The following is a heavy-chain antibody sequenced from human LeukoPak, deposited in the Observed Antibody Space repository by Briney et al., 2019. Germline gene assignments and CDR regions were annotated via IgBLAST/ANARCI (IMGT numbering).Heavy chain of an antibody. Sequence: GGSLGLSGAAPGFTFSSYGMNWVRQAPGKGRVWVSRIASDGSSTTYADSVKGRFSISRDNAKNTLYLQMNSLRVEDTAVYYCARGRPHGNDYWGQGTLVTVSS. CDR2: IASDGSST. D-gene: IGHD4-23*01. V-gene: IGHV3-74*01. CDR3: ARGRPHGNDY. CDR1: GFTFSSYG. J-gene: IGHJ4*02.